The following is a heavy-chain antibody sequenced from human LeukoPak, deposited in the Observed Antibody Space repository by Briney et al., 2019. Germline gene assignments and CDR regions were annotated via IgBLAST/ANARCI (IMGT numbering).Heavy chain of an antibody. CDR3: TRDVHRGWGGSYRRFDY. CDR2: IRSKANSYAT. J-gene: IGHJ4*02. V-gene: IGHV3-73*01. D-gene: IGHD3-16*02. CDR1: GFTFSGSA. Sequence: GGSLRLSCAASGFTFSGSAMHWVRQASGKGLEWVGRIRSKANSYATAYAASVKGRFTISRDDSKNTAYLQMNSLKTEDTAVYYCTRDVHRGWGGSYRRFDYWGQGTLVTVSS.